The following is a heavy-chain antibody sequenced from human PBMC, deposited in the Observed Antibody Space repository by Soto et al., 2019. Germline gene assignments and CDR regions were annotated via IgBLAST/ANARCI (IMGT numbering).Heavy chain of an antibody. Sequence: QVQLQESGPGLVKPSETLSLTCTVSGGSISSYYWSWIRQPPGKGLEWIGYIYYSGSTNYNPSLKSRVTISVDTSKNQFSLKLSSVTAADTAVYYCARGIVVVPAAMGTGAYYFDYWGQGTLVTVSS. D-gene: IGHD2-2*01. CDR2: IYYSGST. J-gene: IGHJ4*02. V-gene: IGHV4-59*01. CDR1: GGSISSYY. CDR3: ARGIVVVPAAMGTGAYYFDY.